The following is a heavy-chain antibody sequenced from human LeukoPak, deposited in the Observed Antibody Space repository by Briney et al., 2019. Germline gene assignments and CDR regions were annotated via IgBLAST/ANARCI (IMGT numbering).Heavy chain of an antibody. D-gene: IGHD2-8*02. CDR2: INPNSGGT. Sequence: GASVTVSCKASGYTFTGYYMHWVRQAPGQGLEWMGWINPNSGGTNYAQKFQGRVTMTRDTSIGTAYMELSRLRSDDTAVYYCARMGPYSRVTATPGGFDYWGQGTLVTVSS. CDR3: ARMGPYSRVTATPGGFDY. V-gene: IGHV1-2*02. J-gene: IGHJ4*02. CDR1: GYTFTGYY.